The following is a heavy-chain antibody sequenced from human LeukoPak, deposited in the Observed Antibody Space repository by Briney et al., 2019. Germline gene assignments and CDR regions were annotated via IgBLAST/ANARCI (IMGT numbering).Heavy chain of an antibody. D-gene: IGHD3-10*01. CDR1: GYTLTELS. V-gene: IGHV1-24*01. CDR3: ATATQAIYGSGSPFDY. CDR2: FDPEDGET. Sequence: GASVKVSCKVPGYTLTELSMHWVRQAPGKGLEWMGGFDPEDGETIYAQKFQGRVTMTEDTSTDTAYMELSSLRSEDTAVYYCATATQAIYGSGSPFDYWGQGTLVTVSS. J-gene: IGHJ4*02.